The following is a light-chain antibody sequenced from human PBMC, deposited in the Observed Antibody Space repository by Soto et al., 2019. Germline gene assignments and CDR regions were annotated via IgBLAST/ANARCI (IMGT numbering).Light chain of an antibody. J-gene: IGLJ1*01. CDR3: AAWDDTLKRYV. CDR1: SSNIGSNT. Sequence: QSVLTQPPSASGTPGQTVTISCSGSSSNIGSNTVNWYQHLPGTAPKLLIYYNNQRPSGVPDRFSGSKSGTSASLAISGLQYEDESDYYCAAWDDTLKRYVFGNGNKVTV. V-gene: IGLV1-44*01. CDR2: YNN.